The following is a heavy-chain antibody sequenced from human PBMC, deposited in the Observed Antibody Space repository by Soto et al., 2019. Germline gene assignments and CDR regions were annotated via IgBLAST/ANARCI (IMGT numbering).Heavy chain of an antibody. J-gene: IGHJ5*02. Sequence: QVQLQESGPGLVKPSQTLSLTCTVSGGSISSGGYYWSWIRQHPGKGLEWIGYIYYSGSTYYNPSLKSRVTISVDTSKNQFSLELSSVTAADTAVYYCARGFDFWSGYYTGSWFDPWGQGTLVTVSS. D-gene: IGHD3-3*01. CDR1: GGSISSGGYY. CDR2: IYYSGST. CDR3: ARGFDFWSGYYTGSWFDP. V-gene: IGHV4-31*03.